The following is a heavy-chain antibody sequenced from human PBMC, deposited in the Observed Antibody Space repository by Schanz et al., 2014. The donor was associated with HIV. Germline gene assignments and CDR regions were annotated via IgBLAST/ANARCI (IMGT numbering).Heavy chain of an antibody. V-gene: IGHV1-69*01. CDR1: GGTFINYA. Sequence: QVPLVQSGAEVKKPGSSVKVFCRASGGTFINYAFSWVRQAPGQGLEWMGGIIPLFGTSNYAQKFQGRATITADESTSTAYMELSSLRADDTAVYYCARDKSNLGMDSWGQGTLVTVSS. CDR2: IIPLFGTS. J-gene: IGHJ5*01. CDR3: ARDKSNLGMDS.